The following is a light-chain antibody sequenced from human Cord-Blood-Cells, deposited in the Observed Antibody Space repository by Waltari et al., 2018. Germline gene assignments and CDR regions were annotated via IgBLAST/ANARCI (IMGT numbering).Light chain of an antibody. J-gene: IGLJ3*02. CDR1: SLRSYY. Sequence: SSELTQDPAVSVALGQTVRITCQGYSLRSYYASWYQQKPGPAPVLVIYGKNNRPSGIPDRFSGSSSGNTASLTITGAQAEDEADYYCNSRDSSGNHWVFGGGTKLTVL. CDR3: NSRDSSGNHWV. CDR2: GKN. V-gene: IGLV3-19*01.